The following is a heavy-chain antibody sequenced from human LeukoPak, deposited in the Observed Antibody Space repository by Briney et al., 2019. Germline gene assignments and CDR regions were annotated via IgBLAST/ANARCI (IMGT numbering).Heavy chain of an antibody. Sequence: GGSLRLSCAASGFTFSDYYMTWVRQAPGKGLEWVSAIRGSGGSTYYADSVKGRFTISRDNSKNTLYLQMNSLRAEDTAVYYCAKDPVSYYYDSSGYYKPYYFDYWGQGTLVTVSS. D-gene: IGHD3-22*01. CDR2: IRGSGGST. V-gene: IGHV3-23*01. J-gene: IGHJ4*02. CDR3: AKDPVSYYYDSSGYYKPYYFDY. CDR1: GFTFSDYY.